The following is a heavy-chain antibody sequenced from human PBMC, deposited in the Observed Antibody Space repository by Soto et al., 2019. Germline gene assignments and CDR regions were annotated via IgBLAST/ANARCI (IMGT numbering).Heavy chain of an antibody. V-gene: IGHV1-18*04. CDR1: GYTFTTYG. J-gene: IGHJ6*02. CDR2: ISGYNGDS. D-gene: IGHD1-26*01. CDR3: AKGGAIVAAGTRVYLYNAMDV. Sequence: QVQLVQSGAEVKKPGASVKVSCKASGYTFTTYGISWVRQAPGQGLEWMGWISGYNGDSDFARKFQGRVTMNRDTSIGTAYMELRGPTSDDTAEYYCAKGGAIVAAGTRVYLYNAMDVWGQGTTVTVSS.